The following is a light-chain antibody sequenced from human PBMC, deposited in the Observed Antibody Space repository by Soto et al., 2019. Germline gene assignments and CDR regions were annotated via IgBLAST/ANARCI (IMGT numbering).Light chain of an antibody. J-gene: IGLJ2*01. Sequence: QAVVTQPPSVSGAPGQRVTISCTGNSANIGAGYDVHWYQQLPGTAPKLLIYGDTNRPSGVPDRFSGSKSGASASLAITGLQPDDEANYYCQSFDSSLSGSIFGGGTQLTVL. CDR2: GDT. CDR1: SANIGAGYD. V-gene: IGLV1-40*01. CDR3: QSFDSSLSGSI.